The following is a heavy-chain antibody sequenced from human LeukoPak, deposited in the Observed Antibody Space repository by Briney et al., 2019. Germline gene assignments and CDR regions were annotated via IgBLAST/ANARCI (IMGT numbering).Heavy chain of an antibody. D-gene: IGHD2-21*01. Sequence: ASVKVSCKASGYIFNNYYMHWVRQAPGQGLEWMGWINPRSGGTNFAQKFQGRVTMTRDTSISAAYMELSRLRSDDTAVYYCARHVSSSGEDSWGQGTLVTVSS. CDR2: INPRSGGT. J-gene: IGHJ4*02. V-gene: IGHV1-2*02. CDR1: GYIFNNYY. CDR3: ARHVSSSGEDS.